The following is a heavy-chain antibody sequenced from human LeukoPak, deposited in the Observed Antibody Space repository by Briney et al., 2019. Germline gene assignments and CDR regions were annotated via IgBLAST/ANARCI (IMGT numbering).Heavy chain of an antibody. V-gene: IGHV3-7*01. CDR1: GFTFSNYW. CDR3: ARGPGSGHYFDY. D-gene: IGHD2-15*01. J-gene: IGHJ4*02. Sequence: GGSLRLSCAASGFTFSNYWMSWVRQAPGKGLEWVANIKQDGSDIYYVDSVKGRFTISRDNAKNSLYLQMNSLRAEDTAVYYCARGPGSGHYFDYWGQGTLVTVSS. CDR2: IKQDGSDI.